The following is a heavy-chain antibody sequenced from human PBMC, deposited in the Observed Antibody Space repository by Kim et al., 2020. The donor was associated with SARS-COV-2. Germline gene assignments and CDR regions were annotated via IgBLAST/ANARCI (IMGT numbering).Heavy chain of an antibody. J-gene: IGHJ4*02. D-gene: IGHD3-22*01. CDR3: ARETYYYDSSGYSP. V-gene: IGHV3-48*03. Sequence: AGSVKGRHTISRENAKNSLYLQMNSLRAEDTAVYYCARETYYYDSSGYSPWGQGTLVTVSS.